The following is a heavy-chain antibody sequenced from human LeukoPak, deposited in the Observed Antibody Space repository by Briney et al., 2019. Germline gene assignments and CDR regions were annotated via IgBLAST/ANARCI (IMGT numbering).Heavy chain of an antibody. CDR2: IPYDGSTR. CDR3: ARVRRYSQYESSGYYADS. Sequence: GGSLRLPCEGSGFTSNSYGMHWVRQAPAKGLQWVAAIPYDGSTRYHADSVKGRLTISRDNSKDTLYLQMNSLKVEDTATYYCARVRRYSQYESSGYYADSWGQGTLVTVSS. D-gene: IGHD3-22*01. V-gene: IGHV3-30*03. CDR1: GFTSNSYG. J-gene: IGHJ5*01.